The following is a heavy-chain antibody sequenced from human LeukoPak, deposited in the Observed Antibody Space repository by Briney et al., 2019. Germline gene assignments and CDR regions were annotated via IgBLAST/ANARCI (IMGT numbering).Heavy chain of an antibody. CDR2: IYSRGST. V-gene: IGHV3-53*01. CDR1: GFTVSSNY. CDR3: ASGGLGARKFYADPFDF. J-gene: IGHJ4*02. D-gene: IGHD3/OR15-3a*01. Sequence: GGSLRLSCAPSGFTVSSNYMSWVRQAPEKGLGWVSIIYSRGSTYYADSVKGRFTIARDDSKNTVYLQMNSLRAEDAAVYYCASGGLGARKFYADPFDFWGQGTLVTVSS.